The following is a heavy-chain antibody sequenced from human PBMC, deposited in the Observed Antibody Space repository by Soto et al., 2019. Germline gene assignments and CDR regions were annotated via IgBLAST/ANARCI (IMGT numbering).Heavy chain of an antibody. CDR3: ARDYYDSSGYSADLDY. V-gene: IGHV3-48*01. D-gene: IGHD3-22*01. CDR1: GFTFSSYS. J-gene: IGHJ4*02. CDR2: ISSSSSTI. Sequence: EVQLVESGGGLVQPGGSLRLSCAASGFTFSSYSMNWVRQAPGKGLEWVSYISSSSSTIYYADSVKGRFTISRDNAKNSPYLQMNSLRAEDTAVYYCARDYYDSSGYSADLDYWGQGTLVTVSS.